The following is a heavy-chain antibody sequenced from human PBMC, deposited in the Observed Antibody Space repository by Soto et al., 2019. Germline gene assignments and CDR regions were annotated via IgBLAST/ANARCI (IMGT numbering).Heavy chain of an antibody. CDR3: AKDVGQQLVLNYGMDV. Sequence: QVPLVESGGGVIQPGTSLSLSCGSSGFTFRSFGMYWVREAPGKGLEWAAVVSYDGTHKYYADSVKGRFTVSADNSKNMLYLEMNSLRGEDTAVYYCAKDVGQQLVLNYGMDVWGQGTTVTVSS. D-gene: IGHD6-13*01. V-gene: IGHV3-30*18. CDR2: VSYDGTHK. J-gene: IGHJ6*02. CDR1: GFTFRSFG.